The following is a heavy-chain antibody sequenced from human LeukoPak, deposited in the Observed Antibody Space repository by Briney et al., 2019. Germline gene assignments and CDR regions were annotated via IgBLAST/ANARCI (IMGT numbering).Heavy chain of an antibody. Sequence: GGSLRLSCEASGFTFRTYWMSWVRQAPGKGLEWVANIKEDGSEKNYVDSVKGRFTISRDNAENSLYLQMNSLRAEDTALYYCTRGRYQFDYWGQGTLVTVSS. D-gene: IGHD2-2*01. CDR2: IKEDGSEK. J-gene: IGHJ4*02. CDR3: TRGRYQFDY. CDR1: GFTFRTYW. V-gene: IGHV3-7*04.